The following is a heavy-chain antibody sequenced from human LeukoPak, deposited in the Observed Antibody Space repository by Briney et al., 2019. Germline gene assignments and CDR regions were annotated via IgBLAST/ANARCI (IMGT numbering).Heavy chain of an antibody. CDR3: AKGRVLRYFDWPFFDY. J-gene: IGHJ4*02. CDR2: ISGSGSTT. D-gene: IGHD3-9*01. V-gene: IGHV3-23*01. CDR1: GFTFNDYY. Sequence: GGSLRLSCAASGFTFNDYYMSWVRQAPGKGLEWVSAISGSGSTTYYADSVKGRFTISRDNSKNTLYLQMNSLRAEDTAVYYCAKGRVLRYFDWPFFDYWGQGTLVTVSS.